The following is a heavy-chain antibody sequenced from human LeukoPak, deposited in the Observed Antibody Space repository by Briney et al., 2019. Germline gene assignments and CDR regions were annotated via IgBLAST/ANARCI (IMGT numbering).Heavy chain of an antibody. CDR1: GFTFSSYE. J-gene: IGHJ4*02. CDR2: ISSSSSTI. V-gene: IGHV3-48*03. Sequence: GGSLRLSCAASGFTFSSYEMNWVRQAPGKGLEWVSYISSSSSTIYYADSVKGRFTISRDNAKNSLYLQMNSLRAEDTAVYYCARDYYDSSGSPGIDYWGQGTLVTVSS. D-gene: IGHD3-22*01. CDR3: ARDYYDSSGSPGIDY.